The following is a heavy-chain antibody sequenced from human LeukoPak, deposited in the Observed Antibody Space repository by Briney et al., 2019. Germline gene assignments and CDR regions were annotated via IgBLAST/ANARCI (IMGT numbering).Heavy chain of an antibody. CDR2: ISDSGGST. Sequence: PGGSLRLSCAASGFTFSSYAMSWVRQAPGKGLEWVSVISDSGGSTYYADAVKGRFTISRDNSKNTVYMQMNNLRAEDMAVYYCAKASTIPWGEFDIWGQGTMVTVSS. J-gene: IGHJ3*02. D-gene: IGHD3-3*01. CDR3: AKASTIPWGEFDI. V-gene: IGHV3-23*01. CDR1: GFTFSSYA.